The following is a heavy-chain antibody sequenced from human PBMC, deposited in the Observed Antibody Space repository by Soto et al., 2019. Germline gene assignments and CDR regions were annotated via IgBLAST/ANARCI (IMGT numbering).Heavy chain of an antibody. CDR2: ISGSGGST. CDR1: VFTFSSYA. D-gene: IGHD2-2*01. J-gene: IGHJ4*02. V-gene: IGHV3-23*01. Sequence: PRRSCAGSVFTFSSYAIIWVLPTPVKVLEWVSAISGSGGSTYYADSVKGRFTISRDNSKNTLYLQMNSLRAEDTAVYYCAKDRGYCSSTSCRYGPFDYWGQGTLVTVSS. CDR3: AKDRGYCSSTSCRYGPFDY.